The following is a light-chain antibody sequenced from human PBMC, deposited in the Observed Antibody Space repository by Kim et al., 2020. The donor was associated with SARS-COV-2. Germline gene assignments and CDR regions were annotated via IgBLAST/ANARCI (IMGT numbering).Light chain of an antibody. J-gene: IGKJ4*01. Sequence: APGETATLSCTASQSVSSNLAWYQQKPGQAPRLLIYGASTRATGIPARFSGSGSGTEFTLTISSLQSEDFAVYYCQQYNNWPPLTFGGGTKVDIK. CDR2: GAS. CDR3: QQYNNWPPLT. CDR1: QSVSSN. V-gene: IGKV3-15*01.